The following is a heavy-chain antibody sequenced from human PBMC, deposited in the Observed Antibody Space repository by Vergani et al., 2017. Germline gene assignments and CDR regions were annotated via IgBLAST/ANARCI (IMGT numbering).Heavy chain of an antibody. V-gene: IGHV4-61*02. D-gene: IGHD3-22*01. J-gene: IGHJ4*02. CDR1: GGSISSGSYY. CDR3: AIIDYYDSSGYYGVDY. Sequence: QVQLQESGPGLVKPSQTLSLTCTVSGGSISSGSYYWSWIRQPAGKGLEWIGRIYTSGSTNYNPSLKSRVTISVDTSKNQFSLKLSPVTAADTAVYYCAIIDYYDSSGYYGVDYWGQGTLVTVSS. CDR2: IYTSGST.